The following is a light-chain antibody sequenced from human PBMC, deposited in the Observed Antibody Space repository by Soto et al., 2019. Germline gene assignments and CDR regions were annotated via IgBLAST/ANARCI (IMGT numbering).Light chain of an antibody. CDR3: QSYDNSLSGPYI. V-gene: IGLV2-8*01. J-gene: IGLJ1*01. CDR1: SSDVGKYDY. CDR2: EVS. Sequence: QSVLTQPPSASGSPGQSVTISCTGTSSDVGKYDYVSWFQHHPGKAPKLIIYEVSKRPSGVPDRFSGSKSGSTASLTVSGLQTEDEADYYCQSYDNSLSGPYIFGTGTKV.